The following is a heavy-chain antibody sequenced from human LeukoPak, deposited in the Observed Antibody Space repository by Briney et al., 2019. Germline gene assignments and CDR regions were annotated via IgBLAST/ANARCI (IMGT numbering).Heavy chain of an antibody. CDR2: IFNSGST. CDR1: GDSIGGYY. Sequence: SETLSLTCTVSGDSIGGYYWSWIRQPAGRGLEWIGRIFNSGSTSYNPSLRSRVTMSLDTSKNQFSLKLTSVTPADTALYYCARENYYNSGSYRFDYWGQGTLVTVSS. V-gene: IGHV4-4*07. D-gene: IGHD3-10*01. CDR3: ARENYYNSGSYRFDY. J-gene: IGHJ4*02.